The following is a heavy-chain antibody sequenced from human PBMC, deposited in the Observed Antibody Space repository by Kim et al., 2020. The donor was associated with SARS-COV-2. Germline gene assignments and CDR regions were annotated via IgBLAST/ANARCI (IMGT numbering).Heavy chain of an antibody. D-gene: IGHD6-13*01. CDR3: ARIAAAGMNNWFDP. V-gene: IGHV1-18*01. J-gene: IGHJ5*02. Sequence: ARKLQGRVTMTTDTSTSTAYMGLRSLRSDDTAVYYCARIAAAGMNNWFDPWGQGTLVTVSS.